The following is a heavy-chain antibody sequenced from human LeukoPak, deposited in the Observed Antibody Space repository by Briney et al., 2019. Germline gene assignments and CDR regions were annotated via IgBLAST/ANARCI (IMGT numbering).Heavy chain of an antibody. J-gene: IGHJ6*02. Sequence: SETLSLTCTVSGGSISSYYWSWIRQPPRKGLEWIGYIYYSGSTNYNPSLKSRVTISVDTSKNQFSLKLSSVTAADTAVYYCARDRRKDGYYYGMDVWGQGTTVTVSS. CDR3: ARDRRKDGYYYGMDV. CDR1: GGSISSYY. CDR2: IYYSGST. V-gene: IGHV4-59*01.